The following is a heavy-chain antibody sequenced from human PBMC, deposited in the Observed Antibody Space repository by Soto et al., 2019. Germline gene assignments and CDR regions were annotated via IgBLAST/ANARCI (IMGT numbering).Heavy chain of an antibody. J-gene: IGHJ5*02. V-gene: IGHV4-34*01. CDR1: GGSFSGYY. CDR3: ARTKTTLYIWFAP. D-gene: IGHD3-16*01. CDR2: INHSGST. Sequence: SETLSLTCAVYGGSFSGYYWSWIRQPPGKGLEWIGEINHSGSTNYNPSLKSRLTISVDTSKNQFSLKRSSVTAADTAMYYCARTKTTLYIWFAPWGEGKQFTVSS.